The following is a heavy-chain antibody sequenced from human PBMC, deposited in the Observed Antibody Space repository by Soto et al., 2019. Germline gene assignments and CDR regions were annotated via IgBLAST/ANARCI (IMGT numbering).Heavy chain of an antibody. Sequence: EVQLEESGGGPVEPGGSLSLSCAASGFTLSNAWMNWVRHTPGRGLEWVGRIKSRSDGGTPDYGAPVKGRFTISRDDSLNTVYLQMNSLTAEDTGVYYCTTDTRRISVFGVPWDSWGQGTLVTVSS. CDR2: IKSRSDGGTP. J-gene: IGHJ4*02. CDR1: GFTLSNAW. CDR3: TTDTRRISVFGVPWDS. D-gene: IGHD3-3*01. V-gene: IGHV3-15*01.